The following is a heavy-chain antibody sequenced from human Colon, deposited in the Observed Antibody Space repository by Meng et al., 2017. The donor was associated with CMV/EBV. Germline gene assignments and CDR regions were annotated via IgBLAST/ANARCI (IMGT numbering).Heavy chain of an antibody. Sequence: ASVKVSCKASGYTFTTYCIHWVRQAPGQGLEWMGIINPSGGSTSYAQKFQGRVSMTRDTSTGTVYMELSSLRSEDTAMYYCARGGGYSGLDYWGQGTLVTVSS. D-gene: IGHD5-12*01. V-gene: IGHV1-46*01. J-gene: IGHJ4*02. CDR1: GYTFTTYC. CDR3: ARGGGYSGLDY. CDR2: INPSGGST.